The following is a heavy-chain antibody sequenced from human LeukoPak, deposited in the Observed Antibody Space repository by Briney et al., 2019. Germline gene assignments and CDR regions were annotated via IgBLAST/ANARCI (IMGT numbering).Heavy chain of an antibody. D-gene: IGHD5-18*01. J-gene: IGHJ4*02. CDR1: GFTFSSYA. Sequence: GSLRLSCAASGFTFSSYAMHWIRQAPGKGLEWVAVIPYDGSNKYYADSVKGRFTISRDNSKNTLYLQMNSLRAEDAAVYYCARDRLGYSYGPEVDYWGQGTLVTVSS. CDR2: IPYDGSNK. V-gene: IGHV3-30-3*01. CDR3: ARDRLGYSYGPEVDY.